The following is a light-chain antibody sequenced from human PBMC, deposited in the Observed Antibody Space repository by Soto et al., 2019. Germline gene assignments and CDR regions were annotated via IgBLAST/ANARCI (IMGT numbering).Light chain of an antibody. CDR2: GAS. V-gene: IGKV3-20*01. Sequence: EFGFTRSPGTLSLYTGERATLSCRASQTVSSSYLAWYQQKPGQAPRLLIYGASSRATGIPDRFSGSGSGTDFTLTISRLEPEDFAVYYCHQYSNLPVTFGGGTKVDIK. J-gene: IGKJ4*01. CDR3: HQYSNLPVT. CDR1: QTVSSSY.